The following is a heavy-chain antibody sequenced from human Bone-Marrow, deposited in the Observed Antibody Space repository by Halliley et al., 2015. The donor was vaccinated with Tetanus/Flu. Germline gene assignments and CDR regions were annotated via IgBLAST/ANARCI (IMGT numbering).Heavy chain of an antibody. D-gene: IGHD1-26*01. V-gene: IGHV3-48*02. CDR3: AKGGHTAPFDY. Sequence: VWVSYISSGSDAIYYADSAKVRFTISRDNAKNTLYLQMNSRRDEDTAVYYWAKGGHTAPFDYGGQGTLVTVSS. CDR2: ISSGSDAI. J-gene: IGHJ4*02.